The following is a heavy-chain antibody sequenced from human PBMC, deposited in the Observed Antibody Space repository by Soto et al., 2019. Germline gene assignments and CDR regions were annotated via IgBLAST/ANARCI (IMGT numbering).Heavy chain of an antibody. D-gene: IGHD6-6*01. Sequence: SETLSLTCTVSGGSISSYYWSWIRQPPGKGLEWIGYIYYSGSTNYNPSLKSRVTISVDTSKNQFSLKLSSVTAADTAVYYCARHEKQLVMGTYYYYYYMDVWGKGTTVTVSS. J-gene: IGHJ6*03. V-gene: IGHV4-59*08. CDR1: GGSISSYY. CDR2: IYYSGST. CDR3: ARHEKQLVMGTYYYYYYMDV.